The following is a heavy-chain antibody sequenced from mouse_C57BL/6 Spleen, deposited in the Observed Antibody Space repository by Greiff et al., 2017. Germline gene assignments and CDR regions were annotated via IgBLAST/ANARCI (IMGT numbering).Heavy chain of an antibody. CDR2: IDPENGDT. Sequence: EVQLQQSGAELVRPGASVKLSCTASGFNIKDDYMHWVKQRPEQGLEWIGWIDPENGDTEYATKFQGKATITADTSSNTSYLQLSSLTSEDTAVYYCTTDCYGSNLRDFDVWGTGTTVTVSS. J-gene: IGHJ1*03. CDR3: TTDCYGSNLRDFDV. D-gene: IGHD1-1*01. V-gene: IGHV14-4*01. CDR1: GFNIKDDY.